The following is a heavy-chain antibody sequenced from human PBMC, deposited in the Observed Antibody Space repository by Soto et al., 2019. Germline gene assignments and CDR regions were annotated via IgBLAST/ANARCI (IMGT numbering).Heavy chain of an antibody. CDR2: ISAYNGNT. J-gene: IGHJ5*02. V-gene: IGHV1-18*01. D-gene: IGHD2-15*01. CDR1: GYTFTSYG. CDR3: ARDGPDIVVVGNNWFDP. Sequence: GASVKVSCKASGYTFTSYGISWVRQAPGQGLEWMGWISAYNGNTNYAQKLQGRVTMTTDTSTSTAYMELRSLRSDDTAVYYCARDGPDIVVVGNNWFDPWGQGTLVTVS.